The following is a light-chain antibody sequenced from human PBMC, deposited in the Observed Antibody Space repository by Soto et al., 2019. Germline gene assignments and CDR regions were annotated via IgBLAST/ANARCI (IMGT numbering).Light chain of an antibody. CDR3: QQCGSSST. V-gene: IGKV3-20*01. CDR2: GAS. CDR1: QTFSNSF. J-gene: IGKJ5*01. Sequence: EIVLTQSQCTLSLSPGERATLSCRASQTFSNSFLSWFQQIPGQAPRLLIYGASMRATGIPDRFSGSGSGTDFTLTISRLEPEDFAVYYCQQCGSSSTFGQGTRLEIK.